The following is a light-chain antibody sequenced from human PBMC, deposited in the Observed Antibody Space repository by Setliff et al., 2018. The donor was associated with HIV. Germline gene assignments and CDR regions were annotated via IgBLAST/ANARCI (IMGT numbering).Light chain of an antibody. CDR1: SSDVGSYNL. CDR2: DVT. Sequence: QSVLTQPASVSGSPGQSITISCTGTSSDVGSYNLVSWYQQQPGKAPKLMIYDVTKRPSGVSNRFSGSKSGNTASLTISGLQAEDEADYHCCSYAGSSTYVFGNGTKGTVL. V-gene: IGLV2-23*02. J-gene: IGLJ1*01. CDR3: CSYAGSSTYV.